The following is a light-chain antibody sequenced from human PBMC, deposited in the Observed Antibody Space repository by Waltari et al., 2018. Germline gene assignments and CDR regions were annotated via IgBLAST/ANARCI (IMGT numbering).Light chain of an antibody. CDR3: QVWDDVTDSGV. V-gene: IGLV3-21*04. CDR1: NIGSKS. Sequence: YVLTQPPSVSVDPGKTARLPCGGDNIGSKSVNWYQQKPGQAPGLVMFYDSDRPSEIPERFSGSNSGNTATLTISWVEAGDEADYHCQVWDDVTDSGVFGGGTKLTVL. CDR2: YDS. J-gene: IGLJ3*02.